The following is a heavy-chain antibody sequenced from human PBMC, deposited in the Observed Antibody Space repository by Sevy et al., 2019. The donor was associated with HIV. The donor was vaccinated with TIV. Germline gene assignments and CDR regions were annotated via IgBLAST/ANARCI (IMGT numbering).Heavy chain of an antibody. V-gene: IGHV4-59*01. CDR2: MFYSGST. D-gene: IGHD5-12*01. CDR3: ARGYTQTPAFDY. Sequence: SETLSLTCSVSGGSITSDYWSWIRQPPGKGLEWIGYMFYSGSTNYSPTLKSRVTISVDTSKSQFSLKLSSVTAADTAVYYCARGYTQTPAFDYWGQGTLVTVSS. CDR1: GGSITSDY. J-gene: IGHJ4*02.